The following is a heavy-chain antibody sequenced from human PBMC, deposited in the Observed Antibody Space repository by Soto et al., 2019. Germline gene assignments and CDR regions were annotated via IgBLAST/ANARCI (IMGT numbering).Heavy chain of an antibody. CDR1: GFTFSSYA. CDR2: ISGSGGST. Sequence: GGSLRLSCAASGFTFSSYAMSWVRQAPGKGLEWVSAISGSGGSTYYADSVEGRFTISRDNSKNTLYLQMNSLRAEDTAVYYCAKVGGLWFGELLRDYYYYGMDVWGQGTTVTVSS. D-gene: IGHD3-10*01. CDR3: AKVGGLWFGELLRDYYYYGMDV. J-gene: IGHJ6*02. V-gene: IGHV3-23*01.